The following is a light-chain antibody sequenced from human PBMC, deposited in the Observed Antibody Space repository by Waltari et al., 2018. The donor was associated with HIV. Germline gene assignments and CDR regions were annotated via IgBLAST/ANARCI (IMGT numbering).Light chain of an antibody. V-gene: IGLV1-40*01. CDR2: GNN. CDR3: QSYDSSLSGWV. J-gene: IGLJ3*02. CDR1: SSNIGAGYD. Sequence: QSVLTQPPSVSGAPGQRVTISCTGTSSNIGAGYDVQWYQHLPGTAPKLLIYGNNNRPSGVPDRVSGSKSGTSASLAIPGLQTDDEADYYCQSYDSSLSGWVFGGGTKLTVL.